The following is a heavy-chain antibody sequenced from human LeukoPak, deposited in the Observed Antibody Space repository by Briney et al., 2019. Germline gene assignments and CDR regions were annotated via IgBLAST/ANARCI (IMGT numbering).Heavy chain of an antibody. CDR2: VGGSTGGT. D-gene: IGHD6-13*01. CDR1: GFTFSSYA. V-gene: IGHV3-23*01. CDR3: ARDIGPPYSSSWYRVY. Sequence: PGGSLRLSCAASGFTFSSYAMSRVRRAPGKGLEWVSAVGGSTGGTYYADSVKGRFTISRDNSKNTLYLQMNSLRAEDTAVYYCARDIGPPYSSSWYRVYWGQGTLVTVSS. J-gene: IGHJ4*02.